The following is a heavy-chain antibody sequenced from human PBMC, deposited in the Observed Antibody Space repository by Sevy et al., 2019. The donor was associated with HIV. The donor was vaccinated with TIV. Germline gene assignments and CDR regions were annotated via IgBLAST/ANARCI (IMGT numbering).Heavy chain of an antibody. V-gene: IGHV4-39*01. CDR1: GASISSSSYY. CDR2: IYYSGST. Sequence: SETLSLTCTVSGASISSSSYYWGWIRQPPGKGLDWIGSIYYSGSTYHNPSLQSRVTISKDASTNHFSLNLSSVTAAETVVYYCVCGSYDHLDYWGQGTLVTVSS. J-gene: IGHJ4*02. CDR3: VCGSYDHLDY. D-gene: IGHD1-26*01.